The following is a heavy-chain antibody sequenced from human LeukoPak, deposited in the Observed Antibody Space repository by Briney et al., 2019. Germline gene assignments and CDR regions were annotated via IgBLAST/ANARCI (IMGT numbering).Heavy chain of an antibody. V-gene: IGHV3-23*01. J-gene: IGHJ4*02. Sequence: GRSLRLSCTTSGFTFADFAVSWFRQAPGKGLEWVSAISGSGGSTYYADSVKGRFTISRDNSKNTLYLQMNSLRAEDTAVYYCAKDKNALMVYAIVYWGQGTLVTVSS. D-gene: IGHD2-8*01. CDR3: AKDKNALMVYAIVY. CDR1: GFTFADFA. CDR2: ISGSGGST.